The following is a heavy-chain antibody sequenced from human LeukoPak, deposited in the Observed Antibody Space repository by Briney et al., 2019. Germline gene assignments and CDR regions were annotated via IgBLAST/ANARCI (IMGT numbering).Heavy chain of an antibody. CDR1: GGSISSSSYY. J-gene: IGHJ4*02. D-gene: IGHD3-16*02. CDR2: IYYSGST. Sequence: SETLSLTCTVSGGSISSSSYYWGWIRQPPGKGLERIGSIYYSGSTYYNPSLKSRVTISVDTSKNQFSLKLSSVTAADTAVYYCARAQTNAYYDYVWGSYRYYFDYWGQGTLVTVSS. CDR3: ARAQTNAYYDYVWGSYRYYFDY. V-gene: IGHV4-39*07.